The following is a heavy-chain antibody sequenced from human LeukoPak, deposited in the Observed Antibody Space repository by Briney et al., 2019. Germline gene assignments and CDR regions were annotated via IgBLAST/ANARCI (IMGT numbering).Heavy chain of an antibody. V-gene: IGHV3-49*04. CDR1: GFTFGDYA. J-gene: IGHJ4*02. CDR3: TRGEGYCSGGSCFDY. Sequence: PGRSLRLSCIASGFTFGDYAMSWVRQAPGKGLEWVGFIRSKGYGGTKEYAASVKGRFTISRDDSKSIAYLQMNSLKTEDTAVYYCTRGEGYCSGGSCFDYRGQGTLVTVSS. CDR2: IRSKGYGGTK. D-gene: IGHD2-15*01.